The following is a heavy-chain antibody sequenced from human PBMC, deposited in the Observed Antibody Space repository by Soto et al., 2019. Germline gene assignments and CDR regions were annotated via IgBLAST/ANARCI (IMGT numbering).Heavy chain of an antibody. V-gene: IGHV3-30*18. Sequence: QVKLVESGGGVVQPGRSLRLSCAASGFSVDNFDMHWVRQAPGKGLEWLALISYDGNSENYSDSVKGRLTISRDNSKYTLFLQVNSLRPEDTAVYYCAKDGRGNQGGLYLRAYYFDSWGQGALVTVSS. CDR1: GFSVDNFD. J-gene: IGHJ4*01. CDR2: ISYDGNSE. CDR3: AKDGRGNQGGLYLRAYYFDS. D-gene: IGHD6-19*01.